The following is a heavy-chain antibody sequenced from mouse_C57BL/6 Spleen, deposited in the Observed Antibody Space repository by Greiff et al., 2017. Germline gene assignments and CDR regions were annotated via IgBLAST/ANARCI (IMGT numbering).Heavy chain of an antibody. J-gene: IGHJ1*03. V-gene: IGHV1-19*01. Sequence: EVQLQQSGPVLVKPGASVKMSCKASGYTFTDYYMNWVKQSHGKSLEWIGVINPYNGGTSYNQKFTGKATLTVDKSSSTAYMELNSLTSEDSAVYYGARAPAGSSHWYFDVWGTGTTVTVSS. CDR3: ARAPAGSSHWYFDV. D-gene: IGHD1-1*01. CDR1: GYTFTDYY. CDR2: INPYNGGT.